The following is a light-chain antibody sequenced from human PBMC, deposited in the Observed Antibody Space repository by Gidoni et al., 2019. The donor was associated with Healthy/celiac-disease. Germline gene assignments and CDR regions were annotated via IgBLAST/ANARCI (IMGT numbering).Light chain of an antibody. CDR2: KAS. Sequence: DIQMTQSPSTLSASIGDNVTITCRASQSISSWLAWYQQKPGKATKLLIYKASSLESGVPSRFSGSAAGTEFTLTISSLQPDDVATYYCQHYNSYPLTFGQGTRLEIK. J-gene: IGKJ5*01. V-gene: IGKV1-5*03. CDR1: QSISSW. CDR3: QHYNSYPLT.